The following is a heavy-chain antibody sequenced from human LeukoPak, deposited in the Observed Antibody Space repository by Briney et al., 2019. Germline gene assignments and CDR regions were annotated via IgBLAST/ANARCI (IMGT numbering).Heavy chain of an antibody. V-gene: IGHV3-48*04. CDR1: GFTFSSYS. J-gene: IGHJ3*02. CDR2: ISSSSSTI. CDR3: ARGYSSSWYGNAFDI. Sequence: GGSRRLSCAASGFTFSSYSMNWVRQAPGKGLEWVSYISSSSSTIYYADSVKGRFTISRDNAKNSLYLQMNSLRAEDTAVYYCARGYSSSWYGNAFDIWGQGTMVTVSS. D-gene: IGHD6-13*01.